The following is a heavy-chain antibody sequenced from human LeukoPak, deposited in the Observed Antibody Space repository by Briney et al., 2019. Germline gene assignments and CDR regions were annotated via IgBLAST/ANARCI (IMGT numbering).Heavy chain of an antibody. CDR1: GYTFTSYG. V-gene: IGHV1-2*02. CDR3: ARVGSGSYGVHDY. J-gene: IGHJ4*02. Sequence: ASVKVSCKASGYTFTSYGISWVRQAPGQGLEWMGWINPNSGGTNYAQKFQGRVTMTRDTSISTAYMELSRLRSDDTAVYYCARVGSGSYGVHDYWGQGTLVTVSS. CDR2: INPNSGGT. D-gene: IGHD1-26*01.